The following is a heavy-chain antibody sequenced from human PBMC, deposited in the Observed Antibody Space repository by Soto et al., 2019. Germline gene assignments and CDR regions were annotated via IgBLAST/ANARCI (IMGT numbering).Heavy chain of an antibody. D-gene: IGHD2-8*01. CDR2: IIPIFGTA. CDR3: ARGCTNGVCYKGGGFDY. Sequence: QVQLVQSGAEVKKPGSSVKVSCKASGGTFSSYAIRWVRQAPGQGLEWMGGIIPIFGTANYAQKFQGRVTITADKSTSTAYMELSSLRSEDTAVYYCARGCTNGVCYKGGGFDYWGQGTLVTVSS. V-gene: IGHV1-69*06. CDR1: GGTFSSYA. J-gene: IGHJ4*02.